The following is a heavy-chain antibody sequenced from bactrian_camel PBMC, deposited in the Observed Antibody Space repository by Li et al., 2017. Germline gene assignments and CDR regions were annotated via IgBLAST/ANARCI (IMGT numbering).Heavy chain of an antibody. CDR3: VADAGGAYCDGDLRPGYGH. CDR2: LDTHNSA. J-gene: IGHJ4*01. V-gene: IGHV3S53*01. D-gene: IGHD6*01. CDR1: GDSYSSYC. Sequence: VQLVESGGGSVRAGGSLRLSCVRSGDSYSSYCMAWFRQAPGKEREVVAVLDTHNSATYADSVKDRFTISRDDETLYLQMDSLKPEDTATYYCVADAGGAYCDGDLRPGYGHWGQGTQVTVS.